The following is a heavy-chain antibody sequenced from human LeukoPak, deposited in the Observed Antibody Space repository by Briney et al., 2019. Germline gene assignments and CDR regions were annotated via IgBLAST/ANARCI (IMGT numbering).Heavy chain of an antibody. J-gene: IGHJ4*02. CDR1: GGTFSSYA. CDR2: IIPIFGTA. V-gene: IGHV1-69*13. D-gene: IGHD5-18*01. CDR3: ARDTYSYGLFDY. Sequence: ASVKVSCKASGGTFSSYAISWVRQAPGQGLEWVGGIIPIFGTANYAQKFRGRVTITADESTSTAYMELSSLRSEDTAVYYCARDTYSYGLFDYWGQGTLVTVSS.